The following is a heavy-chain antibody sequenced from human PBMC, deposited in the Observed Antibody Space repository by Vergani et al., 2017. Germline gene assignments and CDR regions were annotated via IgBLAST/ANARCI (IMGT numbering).Heavy chain of an antibody. CDR2: IYHSGST. CDR1: GGSISSGGYS. J-gene: IGHJ4*02. V-gene: IGHV4-30-2*01. D-gene: IGHD2-2*01. CDR3: ATLGYCSSTSCSVRSVGY. Sequence: QLQLQESGSGLVKPSQTLSLTCAVSGGSISSGGYSWSWIRQPPGKGLEWIGYIYHSGSTYYNPSLKSRVTISVDRSKNQFSLKLSSVTAADTAVYYCATLGYCSSTSCSVRSVGYWGQGTLVTVSS.